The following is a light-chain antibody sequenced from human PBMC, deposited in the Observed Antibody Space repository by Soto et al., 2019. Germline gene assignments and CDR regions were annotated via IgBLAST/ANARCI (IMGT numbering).Light chain of an antibody. Sequence: QSVLTQPPSASGSPGQSVTISCTGTSSDVGGYNYVSWYQQHPGKAPKLMIYEVSKRPSGVPDRFSGSKSANTASLTVSGLQAEDEADYYCSSYAGNNNVVFGGGTKLTVL. V-gene: IGLV2-8*01. J-gene: IGLJ2*01. CDR3: SSYAGNNNVV. CDR2: EVS. CDR1: SSDVGGYNY.